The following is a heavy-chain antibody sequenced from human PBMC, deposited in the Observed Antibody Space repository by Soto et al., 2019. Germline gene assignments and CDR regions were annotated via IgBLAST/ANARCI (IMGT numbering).Heavy chain of an antibody. CDR2: ISYDGSNK. CDR1: GFTFSNYG. J-gene: IGHJ6*02. V-gene: IGHV3-30*18. Sequence: QVQLVESGGGVVQPGRSLRLSCAASGFTFSNYGMHWVRQAPGKGLEWVAVISYDGSNKYYADSVKGRFTISRVNSKNTLYLQMNSLRAEDTAVYYCAKDLVRYFDWSPTDVWGQGTTVTVSS. D-gene: IGHD3-9*01. CDR3: AKDLVRYFDWSPTDV.